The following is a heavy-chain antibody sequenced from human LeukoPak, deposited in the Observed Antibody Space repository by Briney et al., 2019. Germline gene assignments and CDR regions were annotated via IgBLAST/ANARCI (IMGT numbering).Heavy chain of an antibody. V-gene: IGHV4-59*01. Sequence: SETLSLTCTVSGGSISSYYWSWIRQPPRKGLEWIGYIYYSGSTNYNRSLKSRVTISVGTSKNQFSLKLSSVTAADTAVYYCARGEAVAGNRWFDPWGQGTLVTVSS. CDR3: ARGEAVAGNRWFDP. J-gene: IGHJ5*02. CDR2: IYYSGST. D-gene: IGHD6-19*01. CDR1: GGSISSYY.